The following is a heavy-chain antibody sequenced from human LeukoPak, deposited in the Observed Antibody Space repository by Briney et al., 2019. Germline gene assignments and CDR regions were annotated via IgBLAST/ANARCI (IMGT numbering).Heavy chain of an antibody. CDR2: ISASSSTI. D-gene: IGHD3-22*01. CDR1: GFTFSTYS. V-gene: IGHV3-48*04. Sequence: GGSLRLSCAASGFTFSTYSMNWVRQAPGKGLEWVSYISASSSTIYYAESVEGRFTISRDNAKNSLYLQVNSLRAEDTAVYYCARCRAYDSSGYYSTDAFDIWGQGTMVTVSS. CDR3: ARCRAYDSSGYYSTDAFDI. J-gene: IGHJ3*02.